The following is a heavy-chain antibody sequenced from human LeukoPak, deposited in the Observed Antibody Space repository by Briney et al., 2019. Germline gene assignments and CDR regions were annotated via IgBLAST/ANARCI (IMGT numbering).Heavy chain of an antibody. Sequence: PSETLSLTCAVYGGSFSGYYWSWIRQPPGKGLEWIGEINHSGSTNYNPSLKSRVTISVDTSKNQFSLRLTSVTAADTAVYYCARHGGSYFPYWGQGMLVTVSS. CDR1: GGSFSGYY. J-gene: IGHJ4*02. D-gene: IGHD1-26*01. CDR3: ARHGGSYFPY. CDR2: INHSGST. V-gene: IGHV4-34*01.